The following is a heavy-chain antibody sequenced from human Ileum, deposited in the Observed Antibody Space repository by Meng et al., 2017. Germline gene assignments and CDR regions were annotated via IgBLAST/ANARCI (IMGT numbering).Heavy chain of an antibody. V-gene: IGHV4-4*02. CDR3: ATSNDRDVYYLGY. J-gene: IGHJ4*02. CDR1: GTW. Sequence: VQRRGSGPRLVKPSGTLSLTCAVSGTWWSWVRQPPGKGLEWIGEIFQSGRTNYNPSLKSRVTISIDKSKSQISLQLSAVTAADTAVYSCATSNDRDVYYLGYWGQGTLVTVSS. CDR2: IFQSGRT. D-gene: IGHD3-22*01.